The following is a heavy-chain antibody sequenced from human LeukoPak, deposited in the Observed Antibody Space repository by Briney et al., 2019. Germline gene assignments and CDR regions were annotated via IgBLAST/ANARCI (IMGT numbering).Heavy chain of an antibody. D-gene: IGHD3-16*01. V-gene: IGHV3-11*06. Sequence: GRFTISRDNAKNSLFLQMNSPRAEDTAVYYCARGRGGSRFDYWGQGTLVTVSS. J-gene: IGHJ4*02. CDR3: ARGRGGSRFDY.